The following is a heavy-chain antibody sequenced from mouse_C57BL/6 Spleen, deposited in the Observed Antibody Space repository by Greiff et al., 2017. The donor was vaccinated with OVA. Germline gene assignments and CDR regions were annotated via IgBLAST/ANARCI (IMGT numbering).Heavy chain of an antibody. CDR2: ISSGGSYT. V-gene: IGHV5-6*02. J-gene: IGHJ1*03. Sequence: EVKVEESGGDLVKPGGSLKLSCAASGFTFSSYGMSWVRQTPDKRLEWVATISSGGSYTYYPDSVKGRSTISRDNAKNTLYLQLSSLKSEDTAMYYCARGGLRLDWYFDVWGTGTTVTVSS. D-gene: IGHD1-2*01. CDR3: ARGGLRLDWYFDV. CDR1: GFTFSSYG.